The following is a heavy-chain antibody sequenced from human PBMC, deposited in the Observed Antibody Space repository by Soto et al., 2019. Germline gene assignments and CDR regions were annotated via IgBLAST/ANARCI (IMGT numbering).Heavy chain of an antibody. J-gene: IGHJ3*01. CDR2: INPDGSFT. Sequence: EVQLVESGGGLVQPGGSLRLSCAASGFTFSSLWIHWVRQAPGQGLVGVSRINPDGSFTTYADSVVGRFTISRDNAKNTLYLQMNSLRAEDTAVYYCARPRSKSSSGFDLWGQGTMVTVSS. CDR1: GFTFSSLW. V-gene: IGHV3-74*03. D-gene: IGHD6-6*01. CDR3: ARPRSKSSSGFDL.